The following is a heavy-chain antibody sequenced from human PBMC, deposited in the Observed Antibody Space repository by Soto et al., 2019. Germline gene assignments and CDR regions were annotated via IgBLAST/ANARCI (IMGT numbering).Heavy chain of an antibody. Sequence: GASVKVSCKASGYTFTSYGISWVRQAPGQGLEWMGWINPNSGGTNYAQKFQGWVTMTRDTSISTAYMELSRLRSDDTAVYYCARAGNWNYGGRGAFNIWGQGTMVTVS. CDR2: INPNSGGT. D-gene: IGHD1-7*01. CDR3: ARAGNWNYGGRGAFNI. V-gene: IGHV1-2*04. CDR1: GYTFTSYG. J-gene: IGHJ3*02.